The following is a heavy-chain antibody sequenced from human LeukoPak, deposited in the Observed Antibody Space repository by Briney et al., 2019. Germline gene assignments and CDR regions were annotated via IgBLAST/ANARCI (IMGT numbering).Heavy chain of an antibody. CDR3: ARSSYDSRGYYYFDY. Sequence: GGSLRLSCAASGFTFISYEMNWVRQAPRKALEWVSYISGAGSTINFADSVKGRFTISRDNAKNSLSLHMNSLRAEDTAVYYCARSSYDSRGYYYFDYWGQGTLVTVSS. J-gene: IGHJ4*02. D-gene: IGHD3-22*01. CDR1: GFTFISYE. V-gene: IGHV3-48*03. CDR2: ISGAGSTI.